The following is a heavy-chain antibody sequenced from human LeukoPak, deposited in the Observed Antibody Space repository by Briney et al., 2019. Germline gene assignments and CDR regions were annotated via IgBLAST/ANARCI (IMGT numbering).Heavy chain of an antibody. CDR1: GFTFSSYG. CDR3: AKDWEMDTAMVSRGY. Sequence: GGSLRLSCVASGFTFSSYGMHWVRQAPGKGLEWVAFIRYDGSNKYYADSVKGRFTISRDNSKNTLYLQMNSLRAEDTAVYYCAKDWEMDTAMVSRGYWGQGTLVTVSS. J-gene: IGHJ4*02. D-gene: IGHD5-18*01. V-gene: IGHV3-30*02. CDR2: IRYDGSNK.